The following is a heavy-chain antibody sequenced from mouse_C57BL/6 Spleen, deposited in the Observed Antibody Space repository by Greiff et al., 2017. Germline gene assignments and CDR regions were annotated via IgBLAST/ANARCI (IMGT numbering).Heavy chain of an antibody. V-gene: IGHV1-55*01. J-gene: IGHJ1*03. CDR3: ARRNGSSYEGYFDV. D-gene: IGHD1-1*01. CDR1: GYTFTSYW. Sequence: QVQLQQPGAELVKPGASVKMSCKASGYTFTSYWITWVKQRPGQGLEWIGDIYPGSGSTNYNEKFKSKATLTVDTSSSTAYMQLSSLTSEDSAVYYCARRNGSSYEGYFDVWGTGTTVTVSS. CDR2: IYPGSGST.